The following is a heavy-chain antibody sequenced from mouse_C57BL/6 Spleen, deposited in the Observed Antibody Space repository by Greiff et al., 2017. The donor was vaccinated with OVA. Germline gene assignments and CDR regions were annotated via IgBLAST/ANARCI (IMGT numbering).Heavy chain of an antibody. J-gene: IGHJ4*01. CDR1: GYTFTSYW. V-gene: IGHV1-5*01. Sequence: VQLQQSGTVLARPGASVKMSCKTSGYTFTSYWMHWVKQRPGQGLEWIGAIYPGNSDTSYNQKFKGKAKLTAVTSASTAYMELSSLTNEDSAVYYCTNDYDHYYAMDYWGQGTSVTVSS. CDR3: TNDYDHYYAMDY. D-gene: IGHD2-4*01. CDR2: IYPGNSDT.